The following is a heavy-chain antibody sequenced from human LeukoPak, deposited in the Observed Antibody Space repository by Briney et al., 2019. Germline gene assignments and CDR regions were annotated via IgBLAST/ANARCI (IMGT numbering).Heavy chain of an antibody. V-gene: IGHV3-23*01. J-gene: IGHJ4*02. CDR2: ISGGGGST. CDR1: GFTFSSYA. D-gene: IGHD2-15*01. CDR3: AKRTPSVGFDY. Sequence: GGSLRLSCAASGFTFSSYAMTWVRQAPGKGLEWVSDISGGGGSTYYADSVKGRFTISRDNSKNTLYLQINSLRAEDTAVYYCAKRTPSVGFDYWGQGTLSPSPQ.